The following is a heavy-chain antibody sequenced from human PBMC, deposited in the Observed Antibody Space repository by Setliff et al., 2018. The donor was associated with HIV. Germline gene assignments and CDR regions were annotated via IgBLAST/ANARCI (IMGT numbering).Heavy chain of an antibody. V-gene: IGHV3-21*01. Sequence: GGSLRLSCAASGFTFSSYNMNWVRQAPGKGLEWVSSITSSGRYIYYADSVKGRFTISKDNAQNSLYLQMNSLRAEDTAVYYFARDPRGNAALGHWGQGTLVTVS. D-gene: IGHD6-6*01. CDR2: ITSSGRYI. CDR3: ARDPRGNAALGH. CDR1: GFTFSSYN. J-gene: IGHJ4*02.